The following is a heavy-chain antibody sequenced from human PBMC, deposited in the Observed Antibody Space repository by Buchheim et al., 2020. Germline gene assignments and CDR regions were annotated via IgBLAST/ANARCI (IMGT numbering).Heavy chain of an antibody. CDR2: IYHNGST. CDR3: ARDPFGDFWSGYYRVGMDV. CDR1: GGSISSYY. V-gene: IGHV4-59*01. D-gene: IGHD3-3*01. J-gene: IGHJ6*02. Sequence: QVQLQESGPGLVKPSETLSLSCTVSGGSISSYYWSWIRQPPGKGLEWIGYIYHNGSTNYNPSLKRRVTLSVDTSKSHFSLKLSSVTAADTAVYYCARDPFGDFWSGYYRVGMDVWGQGTT.